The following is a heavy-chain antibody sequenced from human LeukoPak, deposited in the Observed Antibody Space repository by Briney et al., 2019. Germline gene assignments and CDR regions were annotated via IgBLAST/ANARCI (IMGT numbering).Heavy chain of an antibody. CDR3: ARMERLSHFHY. V-gene: IGHV4-59*11. Sequence: SETLSLTCTVSGGSISSHSWTWIRQPPGKGLEWIGCIYDGGNTNYNPSLKSRVTISVDRSKNHFSLKLSSVTAADTAVYYCARMERLSHFHYWGQGTLVTVSS. J-gene: IGHJ4*02. CDR1: GGSISSHS. CDR2: IYDGGNT. D-gene: IGHD1-1*01.